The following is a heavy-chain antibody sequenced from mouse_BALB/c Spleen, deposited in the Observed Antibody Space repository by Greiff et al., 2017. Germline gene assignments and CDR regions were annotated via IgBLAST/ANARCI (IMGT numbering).Heavy chain of an antibody. Sequence: VQLQESGPGLVAPSQSLSITCTVSGFSLTGYGVNWVRQPPGKGLEWLGMIWGDGSTDYNSALKSRLSISKDNSKSQVFLKMNSLQTDDTARYYCARDYRYDGAWLAYWGQGTLVTVSA. V-gene: IGHV2-6-7*01. CDR1: GFSLTGYG. D-gene: IGHD2-14*01. J-gene: IGHJ3*01. CDR2: IWGDGST. CDR3: ARDYRYDGAWLAY.